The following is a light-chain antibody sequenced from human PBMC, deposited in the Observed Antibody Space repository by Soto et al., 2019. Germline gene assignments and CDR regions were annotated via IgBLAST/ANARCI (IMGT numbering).Light chain of an antibody. CDR3: SSYTRTTLVV. Sequence: QSALTQPASVSGSPGQSITISCTGSSSDVGGYNYVSWYQQHPGKAPKLMIYEVSNRPSGFSNRFSGSKSGNTASLTISGLQAEDEADYYCSSYTRTTLVVFGGGTKLTVL. CDR1: SSDVGGYNY. V-gene: IGLV2-14*01. J-gene: IGLJ2*01. CDR2: EVS.